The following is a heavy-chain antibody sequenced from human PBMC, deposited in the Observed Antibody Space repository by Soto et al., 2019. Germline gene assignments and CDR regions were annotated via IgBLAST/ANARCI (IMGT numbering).Heavy chain of an antibody. V-gene: IGHV4-59*03. Sequence: PSETLSLTCTVSGGSISSYYWSWIRQPPGKGLEWIGYIYYSGSTNYNPSLKSRVTITSDTSTSTAYMEVTGLTSEDTAVYYCATYSSTWYGGLDFWGRGTLVTVSS. J-gene: IGHJ4*02. CDR3: ATYSSTWYGGLDF. CDR1: GGSISSYY. CDR2: IYYSGST. D-gene: IGHD6-13*01.